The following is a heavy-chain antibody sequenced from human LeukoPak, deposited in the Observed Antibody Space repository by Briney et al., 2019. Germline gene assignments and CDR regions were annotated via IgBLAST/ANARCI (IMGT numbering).Heavy chain of an antibody. J-gene: IGHJ2*01. V-gene: IGHV3-11*01. D-gene: IGHD3-22*01. CDR2: ISSSGSII. CDR1: GFTFSDYY. CDR3: ARDPYIDSSGSNWYFDL. Sequence: AGSLRLSCAASGFTFSDYYMSWSRQAPAKGLERVSCISSSGSIIYYAASVKGRFTISRDNTQNSLLLQLNSLTAEDTAVYYCARDPYIDSSGSNWYFDLWGRGTLLTVSS.